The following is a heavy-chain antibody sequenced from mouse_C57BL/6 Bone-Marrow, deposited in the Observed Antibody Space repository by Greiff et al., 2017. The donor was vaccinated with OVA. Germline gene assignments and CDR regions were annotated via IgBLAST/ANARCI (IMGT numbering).Heavy chain of an antibody. CDR3: ARECYCLFAY. V-gene: IGHV5-4*01. CDR1: GFTFSSYA. J-gene: IGHJ3*01. Sequence: EVQVVESGGGLVKPGGSLKLSCAASGFTFSSYAMSWVRQTPEKRLEWVATISHGGSYTYYPDNVKGRFTISRDKAKNNLYLQISHLKSEDTAVYYCARECYCLFAYWGQGTLVTVSA. D-gene: IGHD2-12*01. CDR2: ISHGGSYT.